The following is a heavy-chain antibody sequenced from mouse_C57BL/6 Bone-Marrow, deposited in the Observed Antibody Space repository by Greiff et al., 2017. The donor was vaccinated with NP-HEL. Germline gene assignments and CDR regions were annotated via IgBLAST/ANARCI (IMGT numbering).Heavy chain of an antibody. Sequence: EVQLQQSGTVLARPGASVKMSCKTSGYTFTSYWMHWVKQRPGQGLEWIGAIYPGNSDTSYNQKFKGKAKLTAVTSASTAYMELSSLTNEDSAVYYCTVTTVVATSYFDYWGQGTTLTVSS. V-gene: IGHV1-5*01. D-gene: IGHD1-1*01. CDR3: TVTTVVATSYFDY. J-gene: IGHJ2*01. CDR1: GYTFTSYW. CDR2: IYPGNSDT.